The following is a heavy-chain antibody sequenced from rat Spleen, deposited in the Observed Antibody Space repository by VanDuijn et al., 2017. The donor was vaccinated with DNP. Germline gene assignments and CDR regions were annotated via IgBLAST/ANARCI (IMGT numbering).Heavy chain of an antibody. CDR3: ARLTDY. Sequence: QVQLKESGPGLVQPSQTLSLTCTVSGFSLTSHSVSGVRQPPGEGLEWIAAMSSGGNTYYNSALKSRLSISRDTSKSQVFLKMNSLQTEDTAMYFCARLTDYWGQGVMVTVSS. CDR1: GFSLTSHS. CDR2: MSSGGNT. V-gene: IGHV2-6*01. J-gene: IGHJ2*01.